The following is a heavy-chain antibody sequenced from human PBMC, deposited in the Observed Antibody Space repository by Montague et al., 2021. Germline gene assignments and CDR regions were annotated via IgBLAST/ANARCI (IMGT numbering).Heavy chain of an antibody. CDR1: GFTFGGYS. D-gene: IGHD1-26*01. CDR2: ISPSGDT. J-gene: IGHJ5*01. CDR3: VKTSSGTYDS. V-gene: IGHV3-23*01. Sequence: SLRLSCAASGFTFGGYSMTWVRQAPGRGLEWVSFISPSGDTFYAESVKGRFIVSRDNPNNALYLHLNSLRGEDSAIYYCVKTSSGTYDSWGPGTLVTVSS.